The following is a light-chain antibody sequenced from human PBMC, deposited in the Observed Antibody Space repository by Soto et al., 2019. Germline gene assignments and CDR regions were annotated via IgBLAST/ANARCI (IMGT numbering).Light chain of an antibody. CDR2: AAS. V-gene: IGKV1-39*01. CDR1: KSVSSY. CDR3: QQSYSTLWT. Sequence: DIQMTQSPSSLSASVGDRVTITCRASKSVSSYLNWYQQKPGKAPKLLIYAASSLQRGVPSRFSGSGSGTDFTLTISSLQPEDFATYYCQQSYSTLWTFGQGTKVDIK. J-gene: IGKJ1*01.